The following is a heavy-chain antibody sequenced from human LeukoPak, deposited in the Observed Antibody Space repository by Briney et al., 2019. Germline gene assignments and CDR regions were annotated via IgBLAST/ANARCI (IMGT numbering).Heavy chain of an antibody. V-gene: IGHV3-21*01. CDR1: GFTFSSYS. Sequence: GGSLRLSCAASGFTFSSYSMNWVRQAPGKWLEWVSSISSSSSYIYYADSVKGRFTISRDNAKNSLYLQMNSLRAEDTAVYYCARGASIVVVPAARRGYYFDYWGQGTLVTVSS. CDR3: ARGASIVVVPAARRGYYFDY. J-gene: IGHJ4*02. D-gene: IGHD2-2*01. CDR2: ISSSSSYI.